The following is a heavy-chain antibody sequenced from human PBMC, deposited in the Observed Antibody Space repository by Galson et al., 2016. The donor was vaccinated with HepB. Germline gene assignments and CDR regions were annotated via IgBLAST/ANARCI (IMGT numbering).Heavy chain of an antibody. D-gene: IGHD1-26*01. CDR2: ISWDGGRT. J-gene: IGHJ3*01. CDR3: VKDLQYSGGWADYEPRPAFHL. CDR1: GFNFNEYA. V-gene: IGHV3-43D*03. Sequence: SLRLSCAASGFNFNEYAMHWVRQPPGKGLEWVSLISWDGGRTSFTDSVKGRFAISRDGSKSSLYLQMNSLGTEDTALYYCVKDLQYSGGWADYEPRPAFHLWGQGTMVTVSS.